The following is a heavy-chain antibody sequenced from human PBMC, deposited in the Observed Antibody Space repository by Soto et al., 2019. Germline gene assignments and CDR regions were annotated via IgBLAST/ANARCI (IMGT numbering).Heavy chain of an antibody. Sequence: QVQLQESGPGLVKPSQTLSLTCTVSGGSISSGDYYWSWIRQPPGKGLEWIGYIYYSGSTYYNPSLKSRVTLSVDTSKNQFSLKLSSVTAADTAVYYCARGHVEMAPIGYFQHWGQGTLVTVSS. CDR2: IYYSGST. CDR1: GGSISSGDYY. CDR3: ARGHVEMAPIGYFQH. V-gene: IGHV4-30-4*01. D-gene: IGHD3-10*01. J-gene: IGHJ1*01.